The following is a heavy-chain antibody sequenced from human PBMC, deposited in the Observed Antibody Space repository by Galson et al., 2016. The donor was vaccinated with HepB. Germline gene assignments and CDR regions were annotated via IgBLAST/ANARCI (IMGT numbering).Heavy chain of an antibody. J-gene: IGHJ4*02. D-gene: IGHD5-18*01. V-gene: IGHV4-61*01. Sequence: SETLSLTCTVSGGSVSSSTYYWSWIRQPPGRGLEWIVYVYYTGSTNYNPPLKSRVNISGDTSKKQSSHKVSSVTAADTAVYYCARDRGGYTYGRLEYWGQGTLVTVSS. CDR2: VYYTGST. CDR3: ARDRGGYTYGRLEY. CDR1: GGSVSSSTYY.